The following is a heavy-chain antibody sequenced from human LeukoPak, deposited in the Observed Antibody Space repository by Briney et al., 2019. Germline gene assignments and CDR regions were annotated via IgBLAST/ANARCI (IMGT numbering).Heavy chain of an antibody. D-gene: IGHD5-24*01. J-gene: IGHJ4*02. CDR3: ATGPHFKMSY. Sequence: ASVKVSCKVSGYTLTELSMHWVRQAPGKGLEWMGGFDPEDGETIYAQKFQGRVTMTEDTSTDTAYMELSSLRSEVAAVYYCATGPHFKMSYWGQGTLVTVSS. V-gene: IGHV1-24*01. CDR1: GYTLTELS. CDR2: FDPEDGET.